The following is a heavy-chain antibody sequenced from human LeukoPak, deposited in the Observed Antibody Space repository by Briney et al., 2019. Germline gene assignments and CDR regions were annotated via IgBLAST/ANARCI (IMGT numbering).Heavy chain of an antibody. V-gene: IGHV4-59*01. D-gene: IGHD2-2*01. CDR1: GGSISSYY. CDR3: ARGRGYCSSTSCANFDY. Sequence: SETLSLTCTVSGGSISSYYWSWIRQPPGKGLEWIGYISSSGSTNYNPSLESRVTISGDTSKNQFSLKLTSVTAADTALYYCARGRGYCSSTSCANFDYWGQGPLVTVSS. CDR2: ISSSGST. J-gene: IGHJ4*02.